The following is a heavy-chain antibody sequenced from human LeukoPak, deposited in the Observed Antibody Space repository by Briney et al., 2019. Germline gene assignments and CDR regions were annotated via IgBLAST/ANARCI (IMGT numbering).Heavy chain of an antibody. V-gene: IGHV1-18*01. CDR2: ISAYNGNT. CDR3: ATGTNYYDSSGYYPDAFDI. J-gene: IGHJ3*02. CDR1: GYTFTSSA. Sequence: ASVKVSCKASGYTFTSSAMNWVRQAPGQGLEWMGWISAYNGNTNYAQKLQGRVTMTTDTSTSTAYMELRSLRSDDTAVYYCATGTNYYDSSGYYPDAFDIWGQGTMVTVSS. D-gene: IGHD3-22*01.